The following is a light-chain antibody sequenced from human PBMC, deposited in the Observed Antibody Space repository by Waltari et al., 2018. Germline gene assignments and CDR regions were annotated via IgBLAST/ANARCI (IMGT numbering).Light chain of an antibody. J-gene: IGKJ1*01. CDR3: LQDYNYPWT. CDR2: AAF. CDR1: QDISNY. Sequence: DIQLTQSPSFLSASVGDRVTITCRASQDISNYLAWYQQRPGKAPQLLISAAFSLQSGVPSRFSGSRSGTEFTLTISSLQPEDAATYYCLQDYNYPWTFGQGTKVEIK. V-gene: IGKV1-9*01.